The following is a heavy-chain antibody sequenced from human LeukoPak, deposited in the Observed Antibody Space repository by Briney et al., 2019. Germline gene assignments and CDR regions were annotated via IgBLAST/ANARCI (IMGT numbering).Heavy chain of an antibody. CDR2: IRSNLYGGTP. CDR3: TTDSVSDY. V-gene: IGHV3-49*04. CDR1: GFTFCDYA. Sequence: GGSLRLSCTASGFTFCDYAMTWVRQAPGKGLEGVGFIRSNLYGGTPEYAASVKGRFTISRDDSNSIAYLEMDSLKTDDTAVYYCTTDSVSDYWGQGTLVTVSS. J-gene: IGHJ4*02.